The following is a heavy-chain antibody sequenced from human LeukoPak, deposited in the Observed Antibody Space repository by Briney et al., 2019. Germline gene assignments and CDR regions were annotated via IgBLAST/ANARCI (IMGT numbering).Heavy chain of an antibody. CDR2: TYYRSRWFN. CDR3: AGSIAAAGSFDY. Sequence: SQTLSLTCAISGDSVSSNSAAWNWIRQSPSRGLEWLGRTYYRSRWFNDYAVSVRSRITINPDTSRNQFSLQLNSVTPEETAIYYCAGSIAAAGSFDYWGQGTLVTVSS. J-gene: IGHJ4*02. D-gene: IGHD6-13*01. CDR1: GDSVSSNSAA. V-gene: IGHV6-1*01.